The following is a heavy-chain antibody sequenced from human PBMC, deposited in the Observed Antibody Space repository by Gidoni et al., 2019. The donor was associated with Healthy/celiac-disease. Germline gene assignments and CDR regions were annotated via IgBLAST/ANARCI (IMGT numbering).Heavy chain of an antibody. Sequence: QVQLVQSGAEVKKPGSSVKVSCKASGGTFSSYAISWVGQAPGQGLEWMGGIIPILGIANYAQKFQGRVTITADKSTSTAYMELSSLRSEDTAVYYCARAGDSSGYRFGYYYYYGMDVWGQGTTVTVSS. CDR2: IIPILGIA. J-gene: IGHJ6*02. CDR1: GGTFSSYA. CDR3: ARAGDSSGYRFGYYYYYGMDV. D-gene: IGHD3-22*01. V-gene: IGHV1-69*10.